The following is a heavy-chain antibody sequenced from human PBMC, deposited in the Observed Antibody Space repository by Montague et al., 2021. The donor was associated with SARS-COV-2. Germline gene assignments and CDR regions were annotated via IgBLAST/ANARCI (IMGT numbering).Heavy chain of an antibody. D-gene: IGHD2-15*01. CDR2: IYYGGST. CDR3: ASPGGYCTGGSCYYVY. CDR1: GGSISTYY. V-gene: IGHV4-59*01. Sequence: SETLSLTCSVSGGSISTYYWSWIRQPPGEGLEWIGYIYYGGSTNYNPSLKSRVTISIDTSKNQSSLELSSVTAADMAVYYCASPGGYCTGGSCYYVYWGQGTLVTVSS. J-gene: IGHJ4*02.